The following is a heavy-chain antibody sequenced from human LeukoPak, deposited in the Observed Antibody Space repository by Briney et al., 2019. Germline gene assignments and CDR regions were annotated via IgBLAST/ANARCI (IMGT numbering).Heavy chain of an antibody. D-gene: IGHD3-3*01. CDR2: INHSGST. CDR1: GGSFSGYY. V-gene: IGHV4-34*01. CDR3: ARAPKGYYRKTFDY. Sequence: SETLSLTCAVYGGSFSGYYWSWIRQPPGKGLEWIGEINHSGSTSYNPSLKSRVTISVDTSKNQFSLKLSSVTAADTAVYYCARAPKGYYRKTFDYWGQGTLVTVSS. J-gene: IGHJ4*02.